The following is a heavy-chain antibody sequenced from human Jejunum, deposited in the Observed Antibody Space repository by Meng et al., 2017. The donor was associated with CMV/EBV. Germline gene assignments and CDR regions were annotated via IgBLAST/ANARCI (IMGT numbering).Heavy chain of an antibody. D-gene: IGHD5-18*01. V-gene: IGHV5-51*01. Sequence: SCPASGYSFPTYWIAWVRQMPGKGLEWMGIIYPGDSDTTYSPSFQGQVTISADKSISTAYLQWSSLKASDTAMYYCARRGYSYSADSWGQGTLVTVSS. J-gene: IGHJ4*02. CDR2: IYPGDSDT. CDR3: ARRGYSYSADS. CDR1: GYSFPTYW.